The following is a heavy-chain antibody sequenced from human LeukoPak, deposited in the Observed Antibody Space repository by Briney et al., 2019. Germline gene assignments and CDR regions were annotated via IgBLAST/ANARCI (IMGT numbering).Heavy chain of an antibody. CDR2: INHSGST. CDR1: GGSFSGYY. D-gene: IGHD2-21*02. V-gene: IGHV4-34*01. J-gene: IGHJ3*02. Sequence: SETLSLTCAVYGGSFSGYYWSWIRQPPGKGLEWIGEINHSGSTNYNPSLKSRVTISVDMSKNQFSLKLSSVTAADTAVYYCARNHLGHIVVVTRNDAFDIWGQGTMVTVSS. CDR3: ARNHLGHIVVVTRNDAFDI.